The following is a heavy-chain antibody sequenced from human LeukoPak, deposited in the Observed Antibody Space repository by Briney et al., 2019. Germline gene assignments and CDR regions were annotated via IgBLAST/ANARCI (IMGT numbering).Heavy chain of an antibody. Sequence: PGGSLRLSCAASGFIFTTYGMHWVRQAPGKGLEWVAFIRYDGSNKYYVDSVKGRFTISRDNSKNTLYLQLNSLRVEDTAVYYCAREHGRSGYFDYWGQGTLVSVSS. D-gene: IGHD3-22*01. V-gene: IGHV3-30*02. CDR1: GFIFTTYG. CDR2: IRYDGSNK. J-gene: IGHJ4*02. CDR3: AREHGRSGYFDY.